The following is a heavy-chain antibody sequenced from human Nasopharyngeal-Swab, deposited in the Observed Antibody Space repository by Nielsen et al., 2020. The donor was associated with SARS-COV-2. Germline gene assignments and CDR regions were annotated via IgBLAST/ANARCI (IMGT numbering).Heavy chain of an antibody. CDR1: GGSISYYY. CDR3: ARGAEYSYGYYAFDI. Sequence: PETLSLTCTVSGGSISYYYWTWIRQPPGKGLEWIGYIYYSGSIHYNPSLKSRVTISLDTSKNQFSLRLSSLTAADTAVYYCARGAEYSYGYYAFDIWGPGTMVTVSS. CDR2: IYYSGSI. V-gene: IGHV4-59*13. J-gene: IGHJ3*02. D-gene: IGHD5-18*01.